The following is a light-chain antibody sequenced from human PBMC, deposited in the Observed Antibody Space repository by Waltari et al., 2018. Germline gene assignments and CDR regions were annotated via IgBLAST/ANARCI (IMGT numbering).Light chain of an antibody. CDR2: EVS. J-gene: IGLJ1*01. CDR3: SSYAGSNNLV. V-gene: IGLV2-8*01. Sequence: QSALTQPPSASGSPGQSVTISCTGTSSDIGGYKYVSWYRQHPGKGPKLLIYEVSKRPSGVPNRFSGSKSDNTASLTVSGLQAEDEADYYCSSYAGSNNLVFGTGTKVTVL. CDR1: SSDIGGYKY.